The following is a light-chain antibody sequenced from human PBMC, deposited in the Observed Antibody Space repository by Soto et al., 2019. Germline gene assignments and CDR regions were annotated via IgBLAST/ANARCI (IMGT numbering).Light chain of an antibody. CDR3: QQYHNLWT. CDR2: RAS. J-gene: IGKJ1*01. CDR1: QSVSSN. V-gene: IGKV3-15*01. Sequence: EIVLTQSPATRSGSPGEIAALCCRASQSVSSNVAWYQQRPGQAPRLLIYRASTRATGIPARFSGSGSGTEFTLTISSLQSEDFAVYYCQQYHNLWTFGQGTKVDIK.